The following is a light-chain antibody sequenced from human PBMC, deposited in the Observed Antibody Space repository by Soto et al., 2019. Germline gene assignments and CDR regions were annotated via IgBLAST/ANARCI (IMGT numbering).Light chain of an antibody. CDR2: ATS. J-gene: IGLJ1*01. V-gene: IGLV7-46*01. CDR3: LLTSPGVRV. CDR1: TGAVTSGHF. Sequence: QAVVTQEPSLTVSPGETVTLTCASSTGAVTSGHFPSWFQQQPGQAPMTLIYATSNTHSWSTARFSGSLLGGKAALTLSGAQPEDAADYYCLLTSPGVRVFGTGTKLTVL.